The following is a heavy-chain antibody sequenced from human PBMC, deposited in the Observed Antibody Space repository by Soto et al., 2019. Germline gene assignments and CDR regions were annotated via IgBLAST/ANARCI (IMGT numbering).Heavy chain of an antibody. J-gene: IGHJ3*02. CDR2: INPSSGNT. Sequence: GASVKVSCKASGYTFTSYYMHWVRQAPGQGLEWIGIINPSSGNTSYAQKFQERVTITRDMSTSTAYMELSSLRSEDTAVYYCAAGIFVDSSLGVHDAFDIWGQGTMVTVSS. D-gene: IGHD3-16*01. V-gene: IGHV1-46*01. CDR3: AAGIFVDSSLGVHDAFDI. CDR1: GYTFTSYY.